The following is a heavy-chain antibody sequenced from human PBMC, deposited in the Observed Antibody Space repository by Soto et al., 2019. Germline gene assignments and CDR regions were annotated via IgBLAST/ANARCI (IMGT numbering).Heavy chain of an antibody. CDR2: IDWDDDK. CDR1: GFSLSTSGMC. D-gene: IGHD6-6*01. V-gene: IGHV2-70*01. J-gene: IGHJ6*02. Sequence: SGPTLVNPTQTLTLTCTFSGFSLSTSGMCVSWIRQPPGKALEWLALIDWDDDKYYSTSLKTRLTISKDTSKNQVVLTMTNMDPVDTATYYCARIPYSSSTYYYYGMDVWGQGTTVTVS. CDR3: ARIPYSSSTYYYYGMDV.